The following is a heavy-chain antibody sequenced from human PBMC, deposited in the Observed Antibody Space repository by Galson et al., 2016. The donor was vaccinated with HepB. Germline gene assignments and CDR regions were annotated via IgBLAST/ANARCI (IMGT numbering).Heavy chain of an antibody. V-gene: IGHV3-7*01. J-gene: IGHJ4*02. CDR3: ADMGATDDY. D-gene: IGHD1-26*01. CDR2: IDQDGREM. CDR1: GFSFSNSW. Sequence: SLRLSCAAPGFSFSNSWMSWVRQTPGKGLEWVANIDQDGREMSYGDSVKGRFTISRDNAKKSLYLQMNSLRVEDTAVYYCADMGATDDYWGQGTLMTVSS.